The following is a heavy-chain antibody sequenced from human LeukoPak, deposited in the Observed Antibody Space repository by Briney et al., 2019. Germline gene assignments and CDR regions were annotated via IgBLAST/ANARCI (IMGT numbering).Heavy chain of an antibody. CDR3: ARALTPFYGDHYYFDY. D-gene: IGHD4-17*01. CDR2: IYYSGST. J-gene: IGHJ4*02. Sequence: SETLSLTCTVSGDSISSYYWSWIRQPPGKGLEWIGYIYYSGSTNYNPSLKSRVTISVDTSKNQFSLKLSSVTAADTAVYYCARALTPFYGDHYYFDYWGQGTLVTVSS. CDR1: GDSISSYY. V-gene: IGHV4-59*01.